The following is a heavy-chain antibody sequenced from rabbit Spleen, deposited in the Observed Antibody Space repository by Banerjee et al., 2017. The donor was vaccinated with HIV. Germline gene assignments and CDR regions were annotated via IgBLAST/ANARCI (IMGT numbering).Heavy chain of an antibody. J-gene: IGHJ4*01. CDR3: ARDLVAAIGWNFNL. CDR1: GFSFSSNYY. D-gene: IGHD3-1*01. Sequence: QEQLVESGGGLVKPEGSLKLSCTASGFSFSSNYYMCWVRQAPGKGLEWIACFYTGSGSTYYASWAKGRFTISKTSSTTVTLQMTSLTAADTATYFCARDLVAAIGWNFNLWGPGTLVTVS. V-gene: IGHV1S45*01. CDR2: FYTGSGST.